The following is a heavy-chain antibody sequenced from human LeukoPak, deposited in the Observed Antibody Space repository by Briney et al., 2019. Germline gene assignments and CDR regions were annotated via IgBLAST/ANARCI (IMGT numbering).Heavy chain of an antibody. J-gene: IGHJ6*03. CDR1: GFTFSSYS. Sequence: GGSLRLSCAASGFTFSSYSMNWVRQAPGKGLEWVSYISSSSSTIYYADSVKGRFTISRDNAKNSLYLQINSLRAEDTAVYYCARWGVVNMRIYYYHYYMDVWGKGTTVTVSS. CDR2: ISSSSSTI. CDR3: ARWGVVNMRIYYYHYYMDV. V-gene: IGHV3-48*04. D-gene: IGHD3-3*01.